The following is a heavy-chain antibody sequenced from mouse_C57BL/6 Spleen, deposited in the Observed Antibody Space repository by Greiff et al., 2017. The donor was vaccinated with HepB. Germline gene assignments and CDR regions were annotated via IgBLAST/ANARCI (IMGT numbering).Heavy chain of an antibody. D-gene: IGHD4-1*01. V-gene: IGHV1-52*01. CDR3: ARSELGPGYFDY. CDR1: GYTFTSYW. CDR2: IDPSDSET. Sequence: QVHVKQPGAELVRPGSSVKLSCKASGYTFTSYWMHWVKQRPIQGLEWIGNIDPSDSETHYNQKFKDKATLTVDKSSSTAYMQLSSLTSEDSAVYYCARSELGPGYFDYWGQGTTLTVSS. J-gene: IGHJ2*01.